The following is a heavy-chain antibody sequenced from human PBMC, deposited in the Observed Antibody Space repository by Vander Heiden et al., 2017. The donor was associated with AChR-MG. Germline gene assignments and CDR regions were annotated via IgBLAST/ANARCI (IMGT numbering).Heavy chain of an antibody. CDR2: IIPIFGTA. V-gene: IGHV1-69*01. CDR1: GGTFSSYA. D-gene: IGHD4-4*01. CDR3: ARAIHDYSNRVFPYGMDV. J-gene: IGHJ6*02. Sequence: QVQLVQSGAEVKKPGSSVKVSCKASGGTFSSYAISWVRQAPGQGLEWMGGIIPIFGTANYAQKFQGRVTITADESTSTAYMELSSLRSEDTAVYYCARAIHDYSNRVFPYGMDVWGQGTTVTVSS.